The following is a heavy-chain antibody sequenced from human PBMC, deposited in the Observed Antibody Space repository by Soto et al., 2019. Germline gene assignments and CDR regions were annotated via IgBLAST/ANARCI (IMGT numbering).Heavy chain of an antibody. V-gene: IGHV3-23*01. CDR1: GFTFSNYA. CDR3: ARDFVVGGPTINYYYGMDV. Sequence: GGSLRLSCAASGFTFSNYAMSWVRQAPGKGLEWVSAISGSGGSTYYADSVKGRFTISRDNSKNTLYLQMNSLGAEDTAVYYCARDFVVGGPTINYYYGMDVWGQGTTVTVSS. D-gene: IGHD1-26*01. J-gene: IGHJ6*02. CDR2: ISGSGGST.